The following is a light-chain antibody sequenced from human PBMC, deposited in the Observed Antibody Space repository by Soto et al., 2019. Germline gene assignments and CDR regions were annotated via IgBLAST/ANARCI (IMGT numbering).Light chain of an antibody. J-gene: IGKJ1*01. CDR2: DAS. CDR3: EQYNILST. Sequence: DVQSTHSPSILFATVGDRVTIPCRASQRISSWLAWYQQKPGKAPKLLIYDASTLESGVPTRFSGSGSGTEFTLTISSLHPDDFATYYCEQYNILSTFGQGTKVDIK. V-gene: IGKV1-5*01. CDR1: QRISSW.